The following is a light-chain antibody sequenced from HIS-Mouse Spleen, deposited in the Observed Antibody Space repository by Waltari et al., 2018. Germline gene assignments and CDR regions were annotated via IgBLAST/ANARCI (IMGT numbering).Light chain of an antibody. V-gene: IGKV1-5*03. J-gene: IGKJ1*01. CDR2: KAS. CDR3: QQYNSWWT. Sequence: DIQMTQSPSTLSASVGDSVTITCRASQSISSWLAWYQQKPGKAPKLLIYKASSLESGVPSRFSGSGSGTEFTLTISSLQPDDFATYYCQQYNSWWTFGQGTKVEIK. CDR1: QSISSW.